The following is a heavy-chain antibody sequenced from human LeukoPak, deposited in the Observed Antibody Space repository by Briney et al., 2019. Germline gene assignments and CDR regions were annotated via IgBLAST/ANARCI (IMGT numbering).Heavy chain of an antibody. Sequence: GGSLRLSCAVSGFTFDDYAMHWVRLVPGKGLEWVSGISWNSDTIGYGDSVKGRFTISRDNAKNSLYLQMNSLRAEDTAVYYCAKALERTLYSSSWYGDYWGQGTLVTVSS. D-gene: IGHD6-13*01. J-gene: IGHJ4*02. CDR2: ISWNSDTI. V-gene: IGHV3-9*01. CDR1: GFTFDDYA. CDR3: AKALERTLYSSSWYGDY.